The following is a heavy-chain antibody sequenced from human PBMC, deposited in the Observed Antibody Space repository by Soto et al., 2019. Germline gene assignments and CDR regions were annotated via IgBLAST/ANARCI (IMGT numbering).Heavy chain of an antibody. CDR3: ARYSSWYPLSRYGMDV. CDR2: IYYSGST. D-gene: IGHD6-13*01. Sequence: QVQLQESGPGLVKPSQTLSLTCTVSGGSISSGGYYWSWIRQHPGKGLEWIGYIYYSGSTYYNPSLKSRATISVDTSKNQFSLKLSSVTAADTAVYYCARYSSWYPLSRYGMDVWGQGTTVTVSS. CDR1: GGSISSGGYY. J-gene: IGHJ6*02. V-gene: IGHV4-31*03.